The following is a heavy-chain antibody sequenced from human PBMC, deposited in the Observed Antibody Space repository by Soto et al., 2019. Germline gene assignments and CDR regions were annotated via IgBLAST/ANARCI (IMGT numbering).Heavy chain of an antibody. CDR1: GYSFTDYH. V-gene: IGHV1-2*02. Sequence: EASVKVSCKASGYSFTDYHIQWVRQAAGQGVEVMGWINANNGGAGSAQQFQGRITVTRETAITTVYMELSNLRCDDTAGYYCATEGASAPLQPPYNCFDTWGQGTLVTVSS. CDR2: INANNGGA. CDR3: ATEGASAPLQPPYNCFDT. D-gene: IGHD2-2*01. J-gene: IGHJ5*02.